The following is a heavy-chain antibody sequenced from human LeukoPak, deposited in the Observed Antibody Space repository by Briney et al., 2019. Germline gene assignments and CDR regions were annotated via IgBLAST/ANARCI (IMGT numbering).Heavy chain of an antibody. CDR3: ARHGGSLDYFDS. V-gene: IGHV4-59*08. CDR1: TGSISTYY. Sequence: SETLSLTCSVSTGSISTYYWRWIRQSPPKGLEWIGYIYHGAPTSYNPFLKRRVSISVDSPKNQFFLRLPSLTAADTALYYCARHGGSLDYFDSWGPGSLVIVSS. D-gene: IGHD2-15*01. CDR2: IYHGAPT. J-gene: IGHJ4*02.